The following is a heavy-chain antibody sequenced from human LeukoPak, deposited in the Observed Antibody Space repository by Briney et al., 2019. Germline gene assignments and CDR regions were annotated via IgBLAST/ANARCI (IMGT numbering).Heavy chain of an antibody. D-gene: IGHD3-10*01. Sequence: PSETLSLTCTVSNYSISRTYHWGWIRQPPGKGLEWIGTVYHSGTTYYGPSLKSRVTISIHPSKNQFSLRLSSVTAADTAVYYCATMMYGSGNYYNSDYWGQGTLVTVSS. V-gene: IGHV4-38-2*02. CDR3: ATMMYGSGNYYNSDY. CDR2: VYHSGTT. J-gene: IGHJ4*02. CDR1: NYSISRTYH.